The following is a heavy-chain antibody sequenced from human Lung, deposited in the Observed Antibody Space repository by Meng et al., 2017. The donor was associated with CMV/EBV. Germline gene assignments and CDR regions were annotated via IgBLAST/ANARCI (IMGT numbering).Heavy chain of an antibody. Sequence: GEXXTISCKGSGYSFTSYWIGWVRQMPGKGLEWRGIIYPGDSDTRYSPSFQGQVTISADKSISTAYLQWSSLKASDTAMYYCAKHLTEYYIDYWGQGTLVTVSS. V-gene: IGHV5-51*01. D-gene: IGHD1-20*01. CDR2: IYPGDSDT. CDR3: AKHLTEYYIDY. J-gene: IGHJ4*02. CDR1: GYSFTSYW.